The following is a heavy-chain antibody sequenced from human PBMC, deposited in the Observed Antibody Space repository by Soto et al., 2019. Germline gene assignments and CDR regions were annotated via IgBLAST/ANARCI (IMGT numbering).Heavy chain of an antibody. D-gene: IGHD3-22*01. CDR1: GGSFSGYY. V-gene: IGHV4-34*01. CDR2: INHSGST. Sequence: SETLSLTCAVYGGSFSGYYWSWIRQPPGKGLEWIGEINHSGSTNYNPSLKSRVTISVDTSKNQFSLKLSSVTAADTAVYYCARAHRYYDYPDIWGQGTTVTVSS. CDR3: ARAHRYYDYPDI. J-gene: IGHJ3*02.